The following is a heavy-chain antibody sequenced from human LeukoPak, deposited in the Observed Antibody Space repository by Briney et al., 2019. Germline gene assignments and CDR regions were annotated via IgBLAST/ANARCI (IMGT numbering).Heavy chain of an antibody. CDR3: ITTTFNAAFDI. CDR1: GFTFSNAW. Sequence: GGSLRLSCAASGFTFSNAWMSWVRQAPGKGLEWVGRIKSKTDGGTTDYAAPVKGRFTISRDDSKNTLYLQMNSLKTEDTAVYYCITTTFNAAFDIWGQGTMVTVSS. CDR2: IKSKTDGGTT. V-gene: IGHV3-15*01. J-gene: IGHJ3*02. D-gene: IGHD2/OR15-2a*01.